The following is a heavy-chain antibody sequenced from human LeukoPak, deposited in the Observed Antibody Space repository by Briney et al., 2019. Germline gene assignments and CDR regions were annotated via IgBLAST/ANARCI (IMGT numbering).Heavy chain of an antibody. D-gene: IGHD6-13*01. CDR3: ARQLGIAAADFDY. CDR1: GGSISSYY. CDR2: IYYSGST. J-gene: IGHJ4*02. V-gene: IGHV4-59*08. Sequence: PSETLSLTCTVSGGSISSYYWSWIRQPPGKGLEWIGYIYYSGSTNYNPSLKSRVTISVGTSKNQFSLKLSSVTAADTAVYYCARQLGIAAADFDYWGQGTLATVSS.